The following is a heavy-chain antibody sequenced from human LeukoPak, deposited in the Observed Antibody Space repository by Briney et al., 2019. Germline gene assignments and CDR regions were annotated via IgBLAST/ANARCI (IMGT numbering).Heavy chain of an antibody. J-gene: IGHJ6*02. CDR1: GFTFRDYW. D-gene: IGHD6-19*01. V-gene: IGHV3-7*01. CDR2: IQSDGNEK. Sequence: GGSLRLSCGASGFTFRDYWMSWVRQAPGKGLEWVANIQSDGNEKNYIDSVQGRFTISRDNAKTSLYLQMNSLRAEDTAVYYCARDSAVATYYGVDAWGQGTTVTVSS. CDR3: ARDSAVATYYGVDA.